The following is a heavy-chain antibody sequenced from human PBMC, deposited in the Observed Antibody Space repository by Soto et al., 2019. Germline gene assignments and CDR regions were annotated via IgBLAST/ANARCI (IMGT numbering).Heavy chain of an antibody. J-gene: IGHJ4*01. D-gene: IGHD3-10*01. V-gene: IGHV3-9*01. CDR2: ISWNSGSI. CDR1: GFTFDDYA. CDR3: ASELRGKTDFDY. Sequence: GGSLRLSCAASGFTFDDYAMHWVRQVLGKGLEWVSSISWNSGSIGYADSVKGRFTISRDNSKRTLSLQMNSLRVEDTAVYYCASELRGKTDFDYWGRGTLVTVSS.